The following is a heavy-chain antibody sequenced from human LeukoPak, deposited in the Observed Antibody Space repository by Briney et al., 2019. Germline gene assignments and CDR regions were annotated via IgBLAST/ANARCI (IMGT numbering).Heavy chain of an antibody. J-gene: IGHJ4*02. CDR2: IIGTGANT. Sequence: GGSLRLSCVASGFTFDSYVMTWVRQAPGKGLEWVSAIIGTGANTYYADSVKGRFTISRDNSKNTLYLQMNSLRAEDTAVYYCVRLVRQTSHYFDFWGQGTLVTVSS. V-gene: IGHV3-23*01. D-gene: IGHD4/OR15-4a*01. CDR1: GFTFDSYV. CDR3: VRLVRQTSHYFDF.